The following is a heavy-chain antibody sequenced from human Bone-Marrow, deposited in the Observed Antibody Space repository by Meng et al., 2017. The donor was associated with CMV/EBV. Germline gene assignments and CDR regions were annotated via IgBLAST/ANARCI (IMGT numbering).Heavy chain of an antibody. V-gene: IGHV3-21*01. Sequence: GGSLRLSCAASGFTFSSYGMHWVRQAPGEGLEWVSSISSSSSYIYYADSVKGRFTISRDNAKNSLYLQMNSLRAEDTAVYYCAREETMILTGYYYGMDVWGQGTTVTVSS. CDR3: AREETMILTGYYYGMDV. CDR1: GFTFSSYG. CDR2: ISSSSSYI. D-gene: IGHD3-22*01. J-gene: IGHJ6*02.